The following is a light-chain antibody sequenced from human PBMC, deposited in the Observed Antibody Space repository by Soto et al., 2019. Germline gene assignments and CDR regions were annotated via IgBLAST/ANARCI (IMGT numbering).Light chain of an antibody. CDR1: QGISSY. CDR2: AAS. V-gene: IGKV1-9*01. Sequence: IQLTQSPSSLSASVGDRVTITCRASQGISSYLAWYQQKPGKAPKLLLYAASTLQSGVPSRFSGSGSGTDFTLTISSLQPEDFATYYCQQLNSYPLTCGGGTKVEIK. J-gene: IGKJ4*01. CDR3: QQLNSYPLT.